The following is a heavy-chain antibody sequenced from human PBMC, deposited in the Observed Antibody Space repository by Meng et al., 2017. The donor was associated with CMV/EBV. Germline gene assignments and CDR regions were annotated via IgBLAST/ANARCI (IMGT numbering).Heavy chain of an antibody. CDR1: GGSFSGYY. Sequence: GSLRLSCAVYGGSFSGYYWGWIRQPPGKGLEWIGEINHSGSTNYNPSLKSRVTISVDTSKNQFSLKLSSVTAADTAVYYCARSNDWFDPWGQGTLVTVSS. CDR2: INHSGST. CDR3: ARSNDWFDP. V-gene: IGHV4-34*01. J-gene: IGHJ5*02.